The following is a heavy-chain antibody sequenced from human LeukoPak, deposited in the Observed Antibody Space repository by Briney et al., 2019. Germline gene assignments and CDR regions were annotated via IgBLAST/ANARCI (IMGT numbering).Heavy chain of an antibody. J-gene: IGHJ4*02. Sequence: SGGSLRLSCAASGFTFSSYEMNWVRQAPGKGLEWVPYISGSGSTVYYADSVKGRFTISRDNAKNSLYLQMNSLRAEDTAVYYCARDSSGWYYFDCWGQGTLVTVSS. CDR2: ISGSGSTV. CDR3: ARDSSGWYYFDC. D-gene: IGHD6-19*01. CDR1: GFTFSSYE. V-gene: IGHV3-48*03.